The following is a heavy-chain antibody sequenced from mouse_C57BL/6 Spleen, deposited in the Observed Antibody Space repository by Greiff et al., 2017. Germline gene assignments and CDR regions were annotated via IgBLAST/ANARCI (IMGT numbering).Heavy chain of an antibody. V-gene: IGHV3-6*01. Sequence: DVKLQESGPGLVKPSQSLSLTCSVTGYSITSGYYWNWIRQFPGNKLEWMGYISYDGSNNYNPSLKNRISITRDTSKNQFFLKLNSVTTEDTATYYCARDLDSSGYSWFAYWGQGTLVTVSA. J-gene: IGHJ3*01. CDR3: ARDLDSSGYSWFAY. CDR1: GYSITSGYY. CDR2: ISYDGSN. D-gene: IGHD3-2*02.